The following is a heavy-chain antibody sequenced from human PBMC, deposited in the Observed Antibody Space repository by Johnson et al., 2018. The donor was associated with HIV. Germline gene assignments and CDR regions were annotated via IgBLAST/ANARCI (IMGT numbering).Heavy chain of an antibody. CDR2: INWNGGSK. J-gene: IGHJ3*02. Sequence: MLLVESGGGVVRPGGSLRLSCAASGFTFDDFGMGWVRQAPGKGLEWVSGINWNGGSKGYAESVKGRFSISRDNAKNSLYLQMNSLRGEDTALYYCARAGGAVGVNGFDMWGQGTIVTVSS. CDR3: ARAGGAVGVNGFDM. D-gene: IGHD1-26*01. CDR1: GFTFDDFG. V-gene: IGHV3-20*04.